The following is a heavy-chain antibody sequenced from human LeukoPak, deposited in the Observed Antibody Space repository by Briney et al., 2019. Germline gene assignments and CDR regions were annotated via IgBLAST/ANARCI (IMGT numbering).Heavy chain of an antibody. Sequence: GGSLRLSCAASGVTLSPYGMHWVRQAPGKGLEWVAVISYEGGTQHYADSVKGRFIISRDNPRNTLYLQMNILRTEDTAVYYCSKEGTPQVSTWYDLWGQGTQVIVSS. V-gene: IGHV3-30*18. CDR2: ISYEGGTQ. D-gene: IGHD3-10*01. CDR3: SKEGTPQVSTWYDL. CDR1: GVTLSPYG. J-gene: IGHJ5*02.